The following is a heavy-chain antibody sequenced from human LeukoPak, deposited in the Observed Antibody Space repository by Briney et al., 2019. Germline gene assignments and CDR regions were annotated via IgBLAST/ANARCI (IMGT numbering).Heavy chain of an antibody. Sequence: SETLSLTCTVSGYSISSGYYWGWIRQPPGKGLEWIGSIYHTGSTYYNPSLKSRATISVDKSKNQFSLKLSSVTAADTAVYYCARDSGTTGEVKFDPWGQGTLVTVSS. D-gene: IGHD3-10*01. CDR1: GYSISSGYY. CDR3: ARDSGTTGEVKFDP. V-gene: IGHV4-38-2*02. J-gene: IGHJ5*02. CDR2: IYHTGST.